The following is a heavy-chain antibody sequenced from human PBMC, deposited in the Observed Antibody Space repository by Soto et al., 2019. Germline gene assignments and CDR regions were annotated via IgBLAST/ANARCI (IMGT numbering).Heavy chain of an antibody. Sequence: LETLSLTCAVYGGSFSGYYWSWIRQPPGKGLEWIGEINHSGSTNYNPSLKSRVTISVDTSKNQFSLKLSSVTAADTAVYYCAMGEYSSSSDYWGQGTLVTVSS. D-gene: IGHD6-6*01. V-gene: IGHV4-34*01. CDR3: AMGEYSSSSDY. CDR2: INHSGST. J-gene: IGHJ4*02. CDR1: GGSFSGYY.